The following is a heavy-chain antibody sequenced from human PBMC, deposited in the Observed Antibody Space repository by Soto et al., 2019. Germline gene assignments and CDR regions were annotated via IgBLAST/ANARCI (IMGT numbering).Heavy chain of an antibody. Sequence: SETLSLTCAVYGGSFSGYYWSWIRQPPGKGLEWIGEINHSGSTNYNPSLKSRVTISVDTSKNQFSLKVTSVTAADTAVYYCATADYSNYGVYWGQGTLVTVSS. CDR1: GGSFSGYY. J-gene: IGHJ4*02. CDR3: ATADYSNYGVY. CDR2: INHSGST. V-gene: IGHV4-34*01. D-gene: IGHD4-4*01.